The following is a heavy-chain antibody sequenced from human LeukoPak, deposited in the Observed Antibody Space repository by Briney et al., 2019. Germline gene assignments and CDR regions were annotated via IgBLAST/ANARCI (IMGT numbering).Heavy chain of an antibody. V-gene: IGHV4-30-2*01. D-gene: IGHD3-22*01. CDR3: ARDRLFASSSGYYGPLAGPGRPYYMDV. J-gene: IGHJ6*03. CDR2: IYHSGST. CDR1: GGSISSGGYY. Sequence: TSETLSLTCTVSGGSISSGGYYWSWIRQPPGKGLEWIGYIYHSGSTYYNPSLKSRVTISVDRSKNQFSLKLSSVTAADTAVYYCARDRLFASSSGYYGPLAGPGRPYYMDVWGKGTTVTVSS.